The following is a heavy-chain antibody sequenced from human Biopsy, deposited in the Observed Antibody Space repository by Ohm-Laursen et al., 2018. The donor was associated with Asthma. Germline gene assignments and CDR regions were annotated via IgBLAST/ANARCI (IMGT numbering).Heavy chain of an antibody. Sequence: GASVKVSCKASGYLFTDYYVHWVRQAPGQGLEWMGRIDPNSGGTNYAQKFLGRVTMTRDTSVNTAFMVLSRLRSDDTAVYYCARIKIRIGAGTDRYFDLWGRGTLVTVSS. J-gene: IGHJ2*01. V-gene: IGHV1-2*06. D-gene: IGHD3-16*01. CDR2: IDPNSGGT. CDR3: ARIKIRIGAGTDRYFDL. CDR1: GYLFTDYY.